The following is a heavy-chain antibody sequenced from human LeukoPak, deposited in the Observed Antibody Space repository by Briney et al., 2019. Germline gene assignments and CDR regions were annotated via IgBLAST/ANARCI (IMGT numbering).Heavy chain of an antibody. D-gene: IGHD3-10*01. CDR2: ISLSSTYI. CDR1: GFTFTNYA. Sequence: PGGSLRLSCAASGFTFTNYAFNWVRQAPGKGLEWVSSISLSSTYIYYADSVRGRFTISRDNAKNSLYLQMNSLRAEDTAVYYCARDHEEGNYGMDVWGQGTTVTVSS. J-gene: IGHJ6*02. V-gene: IGHV3-21*01. CDR3: ARDHEEGNYGMDV.